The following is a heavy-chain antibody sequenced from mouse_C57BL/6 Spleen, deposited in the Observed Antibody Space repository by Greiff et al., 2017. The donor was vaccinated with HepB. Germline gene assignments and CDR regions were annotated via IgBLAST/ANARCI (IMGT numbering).Heavy chain of an antibody. CDR2: ISYSGST. CDR3: ARAGADPIDYDGPPYAMDY. CDR1: GYSITSGYD. D-gene: IGHD2-4*01. V-gene: IGHV3-1*01. J-gene: IGHJ4*01. Sequence: VQLKESGPGMVKPSQSLSLTCTVTGYSITSGYDWHWIRHFPGNKLEWMGYISYSGSTNYNPSLKSRISITHDTSKNHFFLKLNSVTTEDTATYYCARAGADPIDYDGPPYAMDYWGQGTSVTVSS.